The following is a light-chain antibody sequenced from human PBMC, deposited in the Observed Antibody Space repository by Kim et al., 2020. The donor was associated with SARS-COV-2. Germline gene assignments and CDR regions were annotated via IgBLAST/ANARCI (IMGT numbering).Light chain of an antibody. J-gene: IGKJ2*01. CDR2: DAS. CDR1: QSISSW. CDR3: QQYNTYSYN. V-gene: IGKV1-5*01. Sequence: DIQMTQSPSTLSASVGDRVITTCRASQSISSWLAWYQQKAGKAPKVMIYDASRLGSGVPSRFSGSGSGTEFTLTISSLQPDDFATYYCQQYNTYSYNFGQGTKLEI.